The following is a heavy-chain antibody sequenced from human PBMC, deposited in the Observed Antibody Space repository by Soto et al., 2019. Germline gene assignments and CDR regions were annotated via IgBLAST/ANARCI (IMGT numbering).Heavy chain of an antibody. Sequence: SETLSLTCDISGDNVSSNRAAWNWIRQSPSRGLERLGRTYYRTKWYNDYAVSVKSRITINPYTSKNQFSLQLNSVTPEDTAVYYSARVLGVDWYFDLWGRGTLVTVSS. D-gene: IGHD2-8*01. CDR1: GDNVSSNRAA. V-gene: IGHV6-1*01. CDR3: ARVLGVDWYFDL. J-gene: IGHJ2*01. CDR2: TYYRTKWYN.